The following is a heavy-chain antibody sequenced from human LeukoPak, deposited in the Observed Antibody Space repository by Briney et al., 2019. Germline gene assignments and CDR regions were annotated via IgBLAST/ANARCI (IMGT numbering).Heavy chain of an antibody. CDR2: IYHSGST. J-gene: IGHJ4*02. V-gene: IGHV4-4*02. CDR1: GGSISSSNW. D-gene: IGHD5-12*01. CDR3: ARLPFNSGYEYSDS. Sequence: SETLSLTCAVSGGSISSSNWWSWVRQTPGKGLQWIGEIYHSGSTNYNPSLKSRITISVDKSKNQFSLKLSSVTAADTAVYSCARLPFNSGYEYSDSWGQGTLVTVAS.